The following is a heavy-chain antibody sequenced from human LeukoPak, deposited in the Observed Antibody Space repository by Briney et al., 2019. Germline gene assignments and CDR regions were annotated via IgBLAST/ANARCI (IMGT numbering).Heavy chain of an antibody. J-gene: IGHJ4*02. CDR2: IYHSGST. CDR1: GGSISSYY. V-gene: IGHV4-59*01. Sequence: SETLSLTCTVSGGSISSYYWSWIRQPPGRGLEWIGYIYHSGSTKYNPSLKSRVTISVDTSQNQFSLKLSSVTAADTAVYYCARDGYSGSDALWGQGTLVTVSS. CDR3: ARDGYSGSDAL. D-gene: IGHD5-12*01.